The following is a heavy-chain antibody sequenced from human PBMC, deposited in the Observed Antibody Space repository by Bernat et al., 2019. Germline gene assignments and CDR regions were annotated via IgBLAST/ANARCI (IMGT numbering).Heavy chain of an antibody. D-gene: IGHD3-22*01. V-gene: IGHV3-23*04. CDR2: ISGSGGST. CDR1: GFTFSSYA. J-gene: IGHJ4*02. Sequence: EVQLVESGGGLVQPGGSLRLSCAASGFTFSSYAMSWVRQAPGKGLEWVSAISGSGGSTYYADSVKGPFTISRANSKNTLYQQMNSLRAEDTAVYYCAKDSRKYYYDSSGGTPLGYWGQGTLVTVSS. CDR3: AKDSRKYYYDSSGGTPLGY.